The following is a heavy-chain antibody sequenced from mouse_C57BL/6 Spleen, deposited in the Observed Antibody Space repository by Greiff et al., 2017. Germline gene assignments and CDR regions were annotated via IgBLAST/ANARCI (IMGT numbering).Heavy chain of an antibody. CDR2: IDPSDSST. CDR3: AGYGTAVRGYFDY. CDR1: GYTFTSYW. J-gene: IGHJ2*01. V-gene: IGHV1-50*01. Sequence: VQLQQPGAELVKPGASVKLSCKASGYTFTSYWMQWVKQRPGPGLEWIGEIDPSDSSTNYNQKFKGKATLTVDTSSSTAYMQLSSLTSEDSAVYYCAGYGTAVRGYFDYWGQGTTLTVSS. D-gene: IGHD1-1*01.